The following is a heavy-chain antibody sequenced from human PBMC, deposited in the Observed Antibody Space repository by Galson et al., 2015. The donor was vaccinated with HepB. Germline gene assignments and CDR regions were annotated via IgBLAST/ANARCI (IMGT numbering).Heavy chain of an antibody. V-gene: IGHV3-73*01. D-gene: IGHD2-15*01. CDR2: IRSKANSYAT. CDR3: TSRYCSGGSCYSVRDY. Sequence: SLRLSCAASGFTFSGSAMHWVRQASGKGLEWVGRIRSKANSYATAYAASVKGRFTISRDDSKNTAYLQMNSLKTEDTAVYYCTSRYCSGGSCYSVRDYWGQGTLVTVSS. J-gene: IGHJ4*02. CDR1: GFTFSGSA.